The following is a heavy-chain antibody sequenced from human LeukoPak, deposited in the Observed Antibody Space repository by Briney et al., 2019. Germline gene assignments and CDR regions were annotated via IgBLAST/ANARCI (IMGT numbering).Heavy chain of an antibody. Sequence: PSETLSLTCTVSGYSISSGYYWGWIRQPPGKGLEWIGEINHSGSTNYNPSLKSRVTISVDTSKNQFSLKLSSVTAADTAVYYCAGGFWSGYYKGPFDYWGQGTLVTVSS. CDR3: AGGFWSGYYKGPFDY. J-gene: IGHJ4*02. V-gene: IGHV4-38-2*02. CDR1: GYSISSGYY. D-gene: IGHD3-3*01. CDR2: INHSGST.